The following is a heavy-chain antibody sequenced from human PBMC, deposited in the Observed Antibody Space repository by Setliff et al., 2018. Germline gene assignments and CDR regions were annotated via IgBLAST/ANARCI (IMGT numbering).Heavy chain of an antibody. CDR2: INAGNGNT. CDR1: GYTFTSYA. J-gene: IGHJ6*03. CDR3: AREFTRYYNFWSAHRYYMDV. V-gene: IGHV1-3*01. Sequence: ASVKVSCKASGYTFTSYAMHWVRQAPGQRLEWMGWINAGNGNTKYSQKFQGRVTITRDTSASTAYMELSSLRSEDTAVYYCAREFTRYYNFWSAHRYYMDVWGKGTKVTVS. D-gene: IGHD3-3*01.